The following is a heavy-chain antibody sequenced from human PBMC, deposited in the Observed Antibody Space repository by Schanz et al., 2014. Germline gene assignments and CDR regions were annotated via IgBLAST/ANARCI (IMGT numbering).Heavy chain of an antibody. CDR2: MNPNSGNP. CDR3: ARFLARYQYYGVDV. D-gene: IGHD3-3*01. J-gene: IGHJ6*02. CDR1: GYTFTSYD. V-gene: IGHV1-8*01. Sequence: QVQLIQSGAEVKKPGASVKVSCTASGYTFTSYDINWVRQAPGQGLEWLGWMNPNSGNPGFAQKFRGRVTMTRNTSMSTAYIELHILTSEDTAVYYCARFLARYQYYGVDVWGQGTTVIVS.